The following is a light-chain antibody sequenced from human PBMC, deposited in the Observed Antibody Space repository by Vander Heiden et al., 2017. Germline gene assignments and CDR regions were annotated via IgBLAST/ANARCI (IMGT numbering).Light chain of an antibody. CDR2: LNSDGSH. V-gene: IGLV4-69*01. CDR1: SGHSSYA. Sequence: QLVLTQSPSASASLGASVKLTCTLSSGHSSYAIAWHQQQPAKGPRYLMKLNSDGSHSKGDGIPDRFSGSSSGAARSLTISSLQAEDEADYYCQNWGTGIWVFGGGTKLTVL. J-gene: IGLJ3*02. CDR3: QNWGTGIWV.